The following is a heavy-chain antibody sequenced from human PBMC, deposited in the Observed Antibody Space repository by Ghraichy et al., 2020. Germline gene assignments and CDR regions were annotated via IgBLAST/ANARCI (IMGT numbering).Heavy chain of an antibody. D-gene: IGHD3-10*01. CDR1: GFTFSSYA. V-gene: IGHV3-23*01. J-gene: IGHJ4*02. Sequence: GGSLRLSCAASGFTFSSYAMSWVRQAPGKGLEWVSAISGSGGSTYYADSVKGRFTISRDNSKNTLYLQMNSLRAEDTAVYYCAKEEVLWFGELTAFDYWGQGTLVTVSS. CDR2: ISGSGGST. CDR3: AKEEVLWFGELTAFDY.